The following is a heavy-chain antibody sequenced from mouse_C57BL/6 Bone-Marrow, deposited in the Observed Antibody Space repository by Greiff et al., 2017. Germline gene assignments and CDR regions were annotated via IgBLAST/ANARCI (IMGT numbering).Heavy chain of an antibody. CDR3: TRFLYAMDY. Sequence: VQLQQSGAELVRPGASVKLSCTASGFNIKDDYMHWVKQRPEQGLEWIGWIDPENGDTEYASKFQGKATITADTASNTAYLQLSSLTSEDTAVYYCTRFLYAMDYWGQGTSVTVSS. J-gene: IGHJ4*01. CDR1: GFNIKDDY. V-gene: IGHV14-4*01. CDR2: IDPENGDT.